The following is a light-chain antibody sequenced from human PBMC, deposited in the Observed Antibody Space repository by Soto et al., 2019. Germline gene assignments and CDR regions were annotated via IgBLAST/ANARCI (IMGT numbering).Light chain of an antibody. CDR3: QVWPSSSDQCV. V-gene: IGLV3-21*02. Sequence: SYELTQPPSLSVDPGQTARITCGGDNIRSESVHWYQQKPGQAPVLVVYDDRDRPSGVPERFSGSNSGNTATMTISGVEAGDEADYYCQVWPSSSDQCVFGGGTKVTVL. J-gene: IGLJ2*01. CDR2: DDR. CDR1: NIRSES.